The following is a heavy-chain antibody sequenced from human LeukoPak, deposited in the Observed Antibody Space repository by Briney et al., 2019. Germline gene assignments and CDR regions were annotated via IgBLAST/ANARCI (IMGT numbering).Heavy chain of an antibody. CDR2: IKADGSVV. CDR3: ARDWCDSGSYCRGAGLDL. J-gene: IGHJ3*01. Sequence: GGSLRLSCAASRFTTSDYYMSWVRQAPGKGLEWVANIKADGSVVNYVDTVGGRFTISRDNAKNSLYLQLNSLRAEDTAVYYCARDWCDSGSYCRGAGLDLWGQGTMVTVSS. V-gene: IGHV3-7*01. CDR1: RFTTSDYY. D-gene: IGHD3-10*01.